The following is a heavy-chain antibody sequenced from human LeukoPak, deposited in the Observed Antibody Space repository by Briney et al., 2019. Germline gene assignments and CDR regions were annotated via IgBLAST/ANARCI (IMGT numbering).Heavy chain of an antibody. Sequence: SETLSLTCTVSGDSITRYYWSWIRQPPGKGLEWIGYICYSGGTKYNPSLKSRVTMSLDTSKNRFSLKLSSVTAADTAVYYCARHYDILTGYYSYSYYYLDVWGKGTTVTISS. D-gene: IGHD3-9*01. CDR1: GDSITRYY. CDR3: ARHYDILTGYYSYSYYYLDV. V-gene: IGHV4-59*01. J-gene: IGHJ6*03. CDR2: ICYSGGT.